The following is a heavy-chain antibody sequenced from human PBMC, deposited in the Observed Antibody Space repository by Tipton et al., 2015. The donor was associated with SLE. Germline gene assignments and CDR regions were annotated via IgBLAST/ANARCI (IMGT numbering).Heavy chain of an antibody. J-gene: IGHJ5*02. CDR1: GDSISSGDYS. Sequence: TLSLTCTVSGDSISSGDYSWSWIRQSPGRGLEWIGYISYSGSTSYNPSLKSRVTISVDTSKNQFSLKVSSVTAADTAVYYCATRDYGDYTKWFDPWGQGTLVTV. D-gene: IGHD4-17*01. V-gene: IGHV4-30-4*01. CDR2: ISYSGST. CDR3: ATRDYGDYTKWFDP.